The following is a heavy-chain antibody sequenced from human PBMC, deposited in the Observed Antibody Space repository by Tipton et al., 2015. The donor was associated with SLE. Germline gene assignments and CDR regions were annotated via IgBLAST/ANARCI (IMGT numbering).Heavy chain of an antibody. D-gene: IGHD2-2*01. CDR3: ARGIDPTSSRISDY. Sequence: SLRLSCAASGFNFVNYWVHWVRQAPGKGLVWVSRINEDGYIISYEDSVKGRFTISRDNARNTLYLQMNSLRAEDAALYYCARGIDPTSSRISDYWGQGTMVSVSS. V-gene: IGHV3-74*01. CDR2: INEDGYII. CDR1: GFNFVNYW. J-gene: IGHJ4*02.